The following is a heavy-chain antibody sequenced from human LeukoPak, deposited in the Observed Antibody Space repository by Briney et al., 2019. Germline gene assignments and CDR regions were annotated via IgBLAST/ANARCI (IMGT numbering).Heavy chain of an antibody. CDR1: GGSISSYY. V-gene: IGHV4-59*01. CDR2: IYYSGST. Sequence: PSETLSLTCAVYGGSISSYYWSWIRQPPGKGLEWIGYIYYSGSTNYNPSLKSRVTISVDTSKNQFSLKLTSVTAADAAVYYCARDRQDVLRYPRAYYGMDVWGQGTTVTVSS. CDR3: ARDRQDVLRYPRAYYGMDV. D-gene: IGHD3-9*01. J-gene: IGHJ6*02.